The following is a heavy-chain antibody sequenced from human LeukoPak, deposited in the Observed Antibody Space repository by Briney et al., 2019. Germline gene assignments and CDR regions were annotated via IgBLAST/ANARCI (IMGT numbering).Heavy chain of an antibody. V-gene: IGHV4-59*01. CDR2: IYYSGST. CDR3: ARVGYYDYVWGSYRLLFIDY. CDR1: GGSISSYY. D-gene: IGHD3-16*02. J-gene: IGHJ4*02. Sequence: SETLSLTCTVSGGSISSYYWSWIRQPPGKGLEWIGYIYYSGSTNYNPSLKSRVTISVDTSKNQFSLKLSSVTAADTAVYYCARVGYYDYVWGSYRLLFIDYWGQGTLVTVSS.